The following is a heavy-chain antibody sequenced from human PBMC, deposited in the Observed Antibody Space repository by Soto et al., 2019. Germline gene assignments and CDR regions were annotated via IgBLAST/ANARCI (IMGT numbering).Heavy chain of an antibody. V-gene: IGHV3-21*01. Sequence: EVQLVESGGGLVKPGGSLRLSCAASGFTFNSYHMNWVRQAPGKGLEWVSSISSSGSYIYYADSVKGRFTISRDNAKNSLYLQMNSLRAEDTAVCYCARKPNTGDYWGQGTLVTVSS. CDR2: ISSSGSYI. CDR1: GFTFNSYH. J-gene: IGHJ4*02. CDR3: ARKPNTGDY. D-gene: IGHD3-10*01.